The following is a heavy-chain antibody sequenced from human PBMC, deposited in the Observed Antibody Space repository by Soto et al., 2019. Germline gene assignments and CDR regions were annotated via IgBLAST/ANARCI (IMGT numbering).Heavy chain of an antibody. Sequence: GGSLRLSCLTSGFTFEDYAVHWVRQSSRKGLEWVSFINADGSDRYYADSVKGRFTISRDNTKGSFYLQMDRLRLEDTAIYYCAKAKSSFDYSPFDSWGQGTLVTVSS. J-gene: IGHJ4*02. V-gene: IGHV3-43D*04. CDR3: AKAKSSFDYSPFDS. CDR1: GFTFEDYA. CDR2: INADGSDR. D-gene: IGHD1-26*01.